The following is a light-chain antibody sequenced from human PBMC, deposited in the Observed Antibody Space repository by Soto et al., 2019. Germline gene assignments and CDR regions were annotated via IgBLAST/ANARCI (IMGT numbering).Light chain of an antibody. CDR1: SRDVGGYNY. CDR3: SSYTTSSTYV. CDR2: DVS. Sequence: QSALTQPASVSGSPGQSITISCTGTSRDVGGYNYVSWYQQHPGKAPKLMIYDVSNRPSGVSNRFSGFKSGNTASLTISGLHAEDEADYYCSSYTTSSTYVFGTGTKVTVL. J-gene: IGLJ1*01. V-gene: IGLV2-14*03.